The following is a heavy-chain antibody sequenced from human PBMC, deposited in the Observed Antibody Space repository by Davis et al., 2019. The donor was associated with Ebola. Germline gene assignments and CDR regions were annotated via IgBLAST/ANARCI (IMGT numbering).Heavy chain of an antibody. D-gene: IGHD3-16*02. J-gene: IGHJ3*02. CDR2: INSDGSST. CDR3: ARGRDYVWGSYRDDAFDI. Sequence: HTGGSLRLSCAASGFTVSSNYMSWVRQAPGKGLVWVSRINSDGSSTSYADSVKGRFTISRDNAKNTLYLQMNSLRAEDTAVYYCARGRDYVWGSYRDDAFDIWGQGTMVTVSS. V-gene: IGHV3-74*01. CDR1: GFTVSSNY.